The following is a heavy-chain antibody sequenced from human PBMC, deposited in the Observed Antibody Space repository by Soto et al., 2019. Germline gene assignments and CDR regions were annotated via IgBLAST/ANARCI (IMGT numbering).Heavy chain of an antibody. D-gene: IGHD3-10*01. Sequence: QVQLVQSGAEVKKPGASVKVSCKASGYTFTNYAMHWVRQAPGQRLEWMGWINAGNGNTKYSQKFQGRVTITRDTSASTAYMELSSLRSEDTAVYYCPRGSGLTWFAPWGQGTLVTVSS. CDR3: PRGSGLTWFAP. CDR1: GYTFTNYA. CDR2: INAGNGNT. V-gene: IGHV1-3*01. J-gene: IGHJ5*02.